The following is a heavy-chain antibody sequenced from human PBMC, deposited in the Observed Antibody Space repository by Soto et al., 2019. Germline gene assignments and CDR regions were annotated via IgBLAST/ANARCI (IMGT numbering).Heavy chain of an antibody. CDR2: IYYSGST. D-gene: IGHD3-10*01. CDR3: ARLRESEYNCFDP. Sequence: QLQLQESGPGLVKPSETLSLTCTVSGGSISSSSYYWVWIRQPPGKGLEWIGSIYYSGSTYYNPSLKSRVTISVDTSKNQFSLRLSSVTAADTAVYYCARLRESEYNCFDPWGQGTLVTVSS. J-gene: IGHJ5*02. CDR1: GGSISSSSYY. V-gene: IGHV4-39*01.